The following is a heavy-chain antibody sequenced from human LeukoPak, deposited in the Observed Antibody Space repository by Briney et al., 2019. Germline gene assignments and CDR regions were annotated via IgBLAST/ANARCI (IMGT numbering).Heavy chain of an antibody. D-gene: IGHD6-19*01. CDR1: GFTFSNNA. CDR3: AKVRNTRDWYKVAFDV. CDR2: ICGDDGRT. V-gene: IGHV3-23*01. J-gene: IGHJ3*01. Sequence: GGSLRLSCAASGFTFSNNAMTWVRQAPGKGLEWVSVICGDDGRTYYADSVMGRFTISRDNSKNTLYLQMDSLRVEATAVYYCAKVRNTRDWYKVAFDVWGQGTRVTVSS.